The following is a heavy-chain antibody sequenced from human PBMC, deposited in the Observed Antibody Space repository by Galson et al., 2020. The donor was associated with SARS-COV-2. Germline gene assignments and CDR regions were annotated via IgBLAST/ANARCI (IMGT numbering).Heavy chain of an antibody. D-gene: IGHD3-10*01. CDR3: ARSLYSGSGSYFDSWFDP. J-gene: IGHJ5*02. V-gene: IGHV4-4*07. CDR2: TNTSGST. Sequence: TSEPLSLTCTVPGGSIRRSYSSWIRKPAGKGLEWFGRTNTSGSTNYTPPLNSRVTMSVDTTKNQFSLKLNSVTAPGTAVSYCARSLYSGSGSYFDSWFDPGGQGTLVTVSS. CDR1: GGSIRRSY.